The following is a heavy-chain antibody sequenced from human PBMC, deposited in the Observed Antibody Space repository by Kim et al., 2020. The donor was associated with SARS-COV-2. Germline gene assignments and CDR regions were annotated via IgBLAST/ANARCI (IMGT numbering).Heavy chain of an antibody. CDR3: AHLRHLSVIPLHFDY. D-gene: IGHD3-16*02. V-gene: IGHV2-5*01. J-gene: IGHJ4*02. Sequence: PSLKSRLTITKDTSKNQVVLTMTNMDPVDTATYYCAHLRHLSVIPLHFDYWGQGTLVTVSS.